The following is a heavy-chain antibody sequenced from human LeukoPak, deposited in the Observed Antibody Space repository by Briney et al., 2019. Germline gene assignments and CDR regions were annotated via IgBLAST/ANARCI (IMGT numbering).Heavy chain of an antibody. CDR2: IYYSGST. D-gene: IGHD6-25*01. CDR1: GGSISSYY. V-gene: IGHV4-59*08. CDR3: ARHRRSSVFDY. Sequence: SETLSLTCTVSGGSISSYYWSWIRQPPGKGLEWIGYIYYSGSTNYNPSLKSRVTISVDTSKNQFSLKLSSVTAADTAVYYCARHRRSSVFDYWGQGTLVTVSS. J-gene: IGHJ4*02.